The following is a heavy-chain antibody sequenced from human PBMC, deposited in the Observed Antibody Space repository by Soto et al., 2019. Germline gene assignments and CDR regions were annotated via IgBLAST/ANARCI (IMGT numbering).Heavy chain of an antibody. J-gene: IGHJ3*01. CDR2: IGSGPDDS. CDR3: AKDRMNHNGVWDPFDF. D-gene: IGHD2-8*01. V-gene: IGHV3-23*04. CDR1: GFIFSTYA. Sequence: EVQLVESGGGLVQPGGSLRLSCAVSGFIFSTYAMSWVRQAPGKGLEWVSSIGSGPDDSDSADSVKGRFIISRDNSKNIVSLQMESLRAEDTAIYYCAKDRMNHNGVWDPFDFWGQGTVVTVSS.